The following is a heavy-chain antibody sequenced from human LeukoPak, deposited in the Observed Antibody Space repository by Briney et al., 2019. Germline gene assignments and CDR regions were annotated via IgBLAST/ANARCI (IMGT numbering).Heavy chain of an antibody. CDR3: AKGHWDSEVVPAAIGY. V-gene: IGHV3-30*18. Sequence: GRSLRLSCAASGFTFSSYGMHWVRQAPGKGLEWVAVISYDGSNKYYADSVKGRFTISRDNSKNTLYLQMNSLRAEDTAVYYCAKGHWDSEVVPAAIGYWGQGTLVTVSS. J-gene: IGHJ4*02. CDR2: ISYDGSNK. D-gene: IGHD2-2*01. CDR1: GFTFSSYG.